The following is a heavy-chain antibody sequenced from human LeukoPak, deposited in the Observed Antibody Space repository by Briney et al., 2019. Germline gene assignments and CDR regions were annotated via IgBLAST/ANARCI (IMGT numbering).Heavy chain of an antibody. J-gene: IGHJ4*02. D-gene: IGHD6-19*01. CDR2: ISWNSGSI. Sequence: SLRLSCAASGFTFDDYAMHWVRQAPGKGLEWVSGISWNSGSIGYADSVKGRFTISRDNAKNSLYLQMNSLRAEDTALYYCAKDKLSRGIAVAVAVTNYFDYWGQGTLVTVSS. V-gene: IGHV3-9*01. CDR1: GFTFDDYA. CDR3: AKDKLSRGIAVAVAVTNYFDY.